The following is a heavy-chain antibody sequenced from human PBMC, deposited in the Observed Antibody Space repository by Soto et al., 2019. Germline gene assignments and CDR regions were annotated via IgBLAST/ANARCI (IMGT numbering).Heavy chain of an antibody. V-gene: IGHV1-46*01. CDR1: GYTFTSYS. CDR3: ARVGWGSGWYMGDPAPFDY. D-gene: IGHD6-19*01. J-gene: IGHJ4*02. CDR2: INPSGGST. Sequence: ASVKVSCKASGYTFTSYSMHWVRQAPGQGLEWMGIINPSGGSTSYAQKFQGRVTMTRDTSTSTVYMELSSLRSEDTAVYYCARVGWGSGWYMGDPAPFDYWGQGTLVTVSS.